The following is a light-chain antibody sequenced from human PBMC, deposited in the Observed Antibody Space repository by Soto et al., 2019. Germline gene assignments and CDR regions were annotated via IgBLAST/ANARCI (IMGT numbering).Light chain of an antibody. CDR1: SSDAGGYNY. CDR2: EVS. V-gene: IGLV2-14*01. CDR3: SSYTSSSTYV. Sequence: QSALTQPASVSGSPGQSITISCTGTSSDAGGYNYVSWYQQHPGKAPKLMVYEVSNRPSGVSNRFSGSKSGNTASLTISGLQAEDEADYYCSSYTSSSTYVFGPGTKVTVL. J-gene: IGLJ1*01.